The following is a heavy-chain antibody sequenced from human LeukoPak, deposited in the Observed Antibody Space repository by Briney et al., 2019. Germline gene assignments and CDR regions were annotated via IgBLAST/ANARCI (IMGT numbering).Heavy chain of an antibody. D-gene: IGHD6-25*01. CDR1: GFTFSSYD. J-gene: IGHJ5*02. V-gene: IGHV3-13*04. CDR3: ARDRGQNWFDP. Sequence: GGSLRLSCAASGFTFSSYDMHWVRQAPGKGLEWVSAIGTAGDTYYPGSVKGRFTISRENAKNSLYLQMNSLRAGDTAVYYCARDRGQNWFDPWGQGTLVTVSS. CDR2: IGTAGDT.